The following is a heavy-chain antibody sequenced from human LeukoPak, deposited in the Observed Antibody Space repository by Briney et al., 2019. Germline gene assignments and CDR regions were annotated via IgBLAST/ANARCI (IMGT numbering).Heavy chain of an antibody. D-gene: IGHD2-2*01. CDR1: GYSISSGYY. CDR2: IYHSGST. CDR3: ATAKGYCSSTSCYGYDAFDI. V-gene: IGHV4-38-2*02. J-gene: IGHJ3*02. Sequence: PSETLSLTCTVSGYSISSGYYWGWIRQPPGKGLEWIGSIYHSGSTYYNPSLKSRVTISVDTSKNQFSLKLSSVTAADTAVYYCATAKGYCSSTSCYGYDAFDIWGQGTMVTVSS.